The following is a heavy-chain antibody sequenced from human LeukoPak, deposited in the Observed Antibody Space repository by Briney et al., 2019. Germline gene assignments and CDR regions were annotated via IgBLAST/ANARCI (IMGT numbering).Heavy chain of an antibody. CDR3: AREVAACTKYNWFDP. D-gene: IGHD2-8*01. J-gene: IGHJ5*02. CDR1: GYTFTSYG. CDR2: ISAYNGNT. V-gene: IGHV1-18*01. Sequence: GASVKVSCKASGYTFTSYGISWVRQAPGQGLEWMGWISAYNGNTNYAQKLQGRVTMTTDTSTSTAYMELRSLRSDDTAVYYCAREVAACTKYNWFDPWGQGTLVTVSS.